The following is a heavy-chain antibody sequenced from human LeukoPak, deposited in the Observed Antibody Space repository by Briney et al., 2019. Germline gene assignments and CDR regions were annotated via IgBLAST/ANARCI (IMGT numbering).Heavy chain of an antibody. CDR1: GASIRSYF. Sequence: SETLSLTCTVSGASIRSYFWSWIRQPPGKGLEWIGYIYYGGGTNYNPSFESRITIPVDTSKNRISLNLTSVTASDTAIYYCARERGDYDSDNWFDSWGQGTLVTVSS. V-gene: IGHV4-59*01. CDR3: ARERGDYDSDNWFDS. D-gene: IGHD4-17*01. CDR2: IYYGGGT. J-gene: IGHJ5*01.